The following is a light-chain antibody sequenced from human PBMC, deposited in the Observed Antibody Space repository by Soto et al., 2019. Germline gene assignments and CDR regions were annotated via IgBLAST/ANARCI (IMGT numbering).Light chain of an antibody. CDR3: QESCSTS. J-gene: IGKJ1*01. Sequence: DIQMTQSPSTLSASVGDRVTIICRASQSISSWLAWYQQKPGKAPNLLIYKASSLESGVPSRFSGSGSGTDFTLTISSLQPEDIATYYCQESCSTSFGQGTKVDIK. V-gene: IGKV1-5*03. CDR1: QSISSW. CDR2: KAS.